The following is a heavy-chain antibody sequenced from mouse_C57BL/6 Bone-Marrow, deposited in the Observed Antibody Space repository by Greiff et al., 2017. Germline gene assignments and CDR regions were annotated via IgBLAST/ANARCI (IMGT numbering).Heavy chain of an antibody. J-gene: IGHJ1*03. CDR3: AGPYASYYDLYFYV. D-gene: IGHD2-12*01. V-gene: IGHV1-81*01. Sequence: VQLQQSGAELARPGASVKLSCKASGYTFTSYGISWVKQRTGQGLEWIGEIYPRSGYTYYNEKFKGKATLTADKSSSTAYMELRSLTYEDSAVYNCAGPYASYYDLYFYVWGTATTVTVS. CDR2: IYPRSGYT. CDR1: GYTFTSYG.